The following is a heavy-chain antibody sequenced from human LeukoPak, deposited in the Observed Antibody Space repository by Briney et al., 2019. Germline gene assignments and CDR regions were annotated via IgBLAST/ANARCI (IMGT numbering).Heavy chain of an antibody. CDR1: GYTFTGYY. J-gene: IGHJ4*02. D-gene: IGHD6-13*01. V-gene: IGHV1-2*06. CDR3: AREGGSTAGPAVYDY. Sequence: ASVKVSCKASGYTFTGYYMHWVRQAPGQGLEWMGRINPNSGGTNYAEKVQGRVTMTRDTAISTAYMELSRLRSADTAVFYCAREGGSTAGPAVYDYWGQGTLVTVSS. CDR2: INPNSGGT.